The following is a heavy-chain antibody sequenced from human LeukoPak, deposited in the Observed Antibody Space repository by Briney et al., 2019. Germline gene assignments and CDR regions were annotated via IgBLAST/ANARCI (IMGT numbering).Heavy chain of an antibody. CDR1: GFTFSSYA. J-gene: IGHJ4*02. V-gene: IGHV3-11*01. Sequence: GGSLRLSCAASGFTFSSYAMSWIRQAPGKGLEWVSYISSASTTIDYADSVKGRFTISRDNAKNSLYLQMNSLRAEDTAVYYCARSIYTTVTTWYYFDFWGQGTLVTVSS. CDR2: ISSASTTI. CDR3: ARSIYTTVTTWYYFDF. D-gene: IGHD4-17*01.